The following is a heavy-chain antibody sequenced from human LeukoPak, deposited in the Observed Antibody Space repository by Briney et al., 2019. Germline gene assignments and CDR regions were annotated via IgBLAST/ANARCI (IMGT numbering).Heavy chain of an antibody. CDR3: ARDTRTHYDMNWFDP. V-gene: IGHV4-30-4*08. J-gene: IGHJ5*02. CDR2: IYYSGST. D-gene: IGHD3-9*01. Sequence: SETLSLTCTVSGGSISSGDYYWSWIRQPPGKGLEWIGYIYYSGSTYYNPSLKSRVTISVDTSKNQFSLKLSSVTAADTAVYYCARDTRTHYDMNWFDPWGQGTLATVSS. CDR1: GGSISSGDYY.